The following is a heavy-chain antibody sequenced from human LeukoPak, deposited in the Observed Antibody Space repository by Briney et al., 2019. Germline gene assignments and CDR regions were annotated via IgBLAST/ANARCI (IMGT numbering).Heavy chain of an antibody. D-gene: IGHD3-22*01. Sequence: GGALRLSCAASGFAFDDDAMHWVRHTPGKGREWGSLISGYGDTTYSADSVQRRFIISTDNFKNSLYLQMISLRTDDTALYYCAKDMAYYSVSSVVLDYWGQGTLVTVSS. CDR3: AKDMAYYSVSSVVLDY. V-gene: IGHV3-43*02. J-gene: IGHJ4*02. CDR2: ISGYGDTT. CDR1: GFAFDDDA.